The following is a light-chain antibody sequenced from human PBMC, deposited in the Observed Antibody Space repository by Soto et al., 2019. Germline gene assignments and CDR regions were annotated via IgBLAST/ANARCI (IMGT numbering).Light chain of an antibody. CDR1: QTISSY. CDR2: AAS. J-gene: IGKJ3*01. V-gene: IGKV1-39*01. Sequence: DIQMTQSPSSLSASVGNRVTITCRASQTISSYLNWYQQKPGKAPKLLIYAASSLQGGVPSRFSGSRSGTDFTLTISSLQPEDFSTYYCQQSYSTPFTFAPGTKVDIK. CDR3: QQSYSTPFT.